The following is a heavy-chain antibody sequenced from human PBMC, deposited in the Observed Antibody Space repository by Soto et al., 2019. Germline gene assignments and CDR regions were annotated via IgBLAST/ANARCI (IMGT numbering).Heavy chain of an antibody. CDR2: IIPIFGTA. Sequence: QVQLVQSGAEVKKPGSSVKVSCKASGGTFSSYAISWVRQAPGQGLEWMGGIIPIFGTANYAQKFQGRVTITADESTSTAYMELISLRSEDTAVYYCASPLKVVPAAMPYYYYGMDVWGQGTTVTVSS. D-gene: IGHD2-2*01. V-gene: IGHV1-69*01. CDR1: GGTFSSYA. J-gene: IGHJ6*02. CDR3: ASPLKVVPAAMPYYYYGMDV.